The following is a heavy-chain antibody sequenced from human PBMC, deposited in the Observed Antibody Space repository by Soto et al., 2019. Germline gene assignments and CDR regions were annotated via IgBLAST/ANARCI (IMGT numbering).Heavy chain of an antibody. CDR1: GFTFSSYW. J-gene: IGHJ4*02. Sequence: EVQLVESGGGLVQPGASLRLSCAASGFTFSSYWMHWVRQAPGKGLVWVSRINSDGSSTSYACSVKGRFTNSRDNAKNTLYLQMNSLRAEDTAVYYCVRTSLVVAAATREDYWGQGTLVTVSS. CDR2: INSDGSST. D-gene: IGHD2-15*01. V-gene: IGHV3-74*01. CDR3: VRTSLVVAAATREDY.